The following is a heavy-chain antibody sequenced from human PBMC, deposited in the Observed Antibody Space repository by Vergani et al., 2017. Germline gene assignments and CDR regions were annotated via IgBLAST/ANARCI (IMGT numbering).Heavy chain of an antibody. CDR1: GFTFSSYR. CDR3: ARDHMTTAFDY. CDR2: ISSSSSTI. V-gene: IGHV3-48*04. D-gene: IGHD4-11*01. Sequence: EVQLVESGGGLVQPGGSLRLSCAASGFTFSSYRMNWVRQAPGKGLEWVSYISSSSSTIYYADSVKGRFTISRDNAKNSLYLQMNSLRAEDTAVYYCARDHMTTAFDYWGQGTLVTVSS. J-gene: IGHJ4*02.